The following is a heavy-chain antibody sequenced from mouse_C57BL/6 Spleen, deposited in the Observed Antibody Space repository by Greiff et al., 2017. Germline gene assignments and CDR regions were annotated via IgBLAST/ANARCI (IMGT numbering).Heavy chain of an antibody. CDR1: GYTFTSYW. CDR3: AREETAWFAY. Sequence: QVQLQQSGAALAKPGASVKLSCKASGYTFTSYWMHWVKQRPGQGLAWIGYINPSSGYTKSHQKFQDKATLTADKSSSPAYMQLSSLTYEDSAVYYCAREETAWFAYWGQGTLVTVSA. V-gene: IGHV1-7*01. J-gene: IGHJ3*01. CDR2: INPSSGYT.